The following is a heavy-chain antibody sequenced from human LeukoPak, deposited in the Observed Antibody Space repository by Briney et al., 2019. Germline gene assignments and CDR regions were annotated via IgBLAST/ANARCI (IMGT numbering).Heavy chain of an antibody. Sequence: GGSLRLSCAASGFTFGSYGMHWVRQAPGKGLEWVTFIRSDGSNKYYADSVKGRFTISRDNSKNTLYLQMNTLIADDTAVYYCAKDRYYYDSSGYYSARHAFDIWGQGTMVTVSS. J-gene: IGHJ3*02. D-gene: IGHD3-22*01. V-gene: IGHV3-30*02. CDR1: GFTFGSYG. CDR3: AKDRYYYDSSGYYSARHAFDI. CDR2: IRSDGSNK.